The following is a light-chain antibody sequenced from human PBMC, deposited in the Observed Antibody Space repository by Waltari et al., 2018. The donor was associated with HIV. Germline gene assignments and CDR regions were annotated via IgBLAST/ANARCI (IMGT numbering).Light chain of an antibody. Sequence: DIQMTQSPSSLSASVGDRVTITCRARQSVTNYLNWYHQAPGKAPKLLIYSVYILQSGVPSRFSGGGSGTYFTLTITGLQPEDFGTYYCQQSYASPWTFGQGTKV. CDR2: SVY. CDR3: QQSYASPWT. J-gene: IGKJ1*01. V-gene: IGKV1-39*01. CDR1: QSVTNY.